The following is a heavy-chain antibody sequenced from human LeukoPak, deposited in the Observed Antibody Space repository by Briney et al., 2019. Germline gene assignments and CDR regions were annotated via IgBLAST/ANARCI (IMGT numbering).Heavy chain of an antibody. J-gene: IGHJ4*02. CDR1: GGSFSGYY. V-gene: IGHV4-34*01. D-gene: IGHD2-15*01. CDR2: MNHSGST. Sequence: PSETLSLTCAVYGGSFSGYYWSWIRQPPGKGLEWIGEMNHSGSTNYNPSLKSRVTISVDTSKNQFSLKLSSVTAADTAVYYCARGIRPRPYCSGGSCWYYFDYWGQGTLVTVSS. CDR3: ARGIRPRPYCSGGSCWYYFDY.